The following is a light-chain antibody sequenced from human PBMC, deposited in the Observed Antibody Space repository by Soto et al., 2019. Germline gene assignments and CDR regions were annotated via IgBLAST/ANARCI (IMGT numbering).Light chain of an antibody. CDR3: CSYTSSSTWV. CDR1: SSDVGGYNY. CDR2: EVS. V-gene: IGLV2-14*01. Sequence: QSVLTQPASVSGSPGQSITISCTGTSSDVGGYNYVSWYQQHPGKAPKLMIYEVSNRPSGVSNRFSGCKSANTASLTISGLQAEDEADYYCCSYTSSSTWVFGGGTKVTVL. J-gene: IGLJ3*02.